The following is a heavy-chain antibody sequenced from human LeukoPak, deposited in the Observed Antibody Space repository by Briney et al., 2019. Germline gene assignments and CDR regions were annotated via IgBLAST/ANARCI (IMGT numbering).Heavy chain of an antibody. Sequence: GATVKISCKVSGYTFTDYYMHWVQQAPGKGLEWMGLVDPEDGETIYAEKFQGRVTITADTSTDTAYMKLSSLRSEDTAVYYCAAYQHTPCSGGSCYPDPIDYWGQGTLVTVSS. CDR3: AAYQHTPCSGGSCYPDPIDY. D-gene: IGHD2-15*01. V-gene: IGHV1-69-2*01. J-gene: IGHJ4*02. CDR2: VDPEDGET. CDR1: GYTFTDYY.